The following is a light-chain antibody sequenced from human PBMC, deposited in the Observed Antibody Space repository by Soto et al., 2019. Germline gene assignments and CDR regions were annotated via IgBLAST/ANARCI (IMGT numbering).Light chain of an antibody. CDR1: QSVSSN. J-gene: IGKJ4*01. Sequence: EIVMTQSPATLSVSPGERATLSCRASQSVSSNFAWYQQKPGPTPKRLIYVASTRASGIPASFSGSGSVTEFTLTICSLQSEDFAVYYCQQYSVWHLTFGGGTKV. CDR2: VAS. V-gene: IGKV3-15*01. CDR3: QQYSVWHLT.